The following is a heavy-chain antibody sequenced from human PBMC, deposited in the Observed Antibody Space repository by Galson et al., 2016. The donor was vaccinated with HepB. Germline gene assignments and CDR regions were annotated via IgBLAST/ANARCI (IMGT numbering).Heavy chain of an antibody. CDR3: ASGRTSGSPYYGMDV. V-gene: IGHV3-23*01. J-gene: IGHJ6*02. CDR1: GFTFSRYA. Sequence: SLRLSCAASGFTFSRYAMSWVRRAPGTGLEWVSVISGIDDTTYYADSVKGRFTISRASSKNTLYLQINTLGAEDTAVYYCASGRTSGSPYYGMDVWGQGTTVTVSS. CDR2: ISGIDDTT. D-gene: IGHD3-10*01.